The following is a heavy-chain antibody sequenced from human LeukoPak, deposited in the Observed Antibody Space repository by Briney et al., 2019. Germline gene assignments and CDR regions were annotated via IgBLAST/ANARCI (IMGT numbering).Heavy chain of an antibody. V-gene: IGHV3-30*02. J-gene: IGHJ4*02. D-gene: IGHD6-13*01. CDR1: GFTFSSYG. CDR3: ANANPRPPGIAAAGPGY. Sequence: GGSLRLSCAASGFTFSSYGMHWVRQAPGKGLEWVAFIRYDGSNKYYADSVKGRFTVSRDNSKNTLYLQMNSLRAEDTAVYYCANANPRPPGIAAAGPGYWGQGTLVTVSS. CDR2: IRYDGSNK.